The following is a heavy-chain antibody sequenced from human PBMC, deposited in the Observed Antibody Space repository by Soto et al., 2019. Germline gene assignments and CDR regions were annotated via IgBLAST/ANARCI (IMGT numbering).Heavy chain of an antibody. D-gene: IGHD2-15*01. J-gene: IGHJ4*02. CDR3: ASGWGPEDSSGDFDY. V-gene: IGHV1-69*01. CDR1: GGIFRGYA. CDR2: IIPMFGAA. Sequence: QVQMVQSGAEVQKPGSSVKVSCKASGGIFRGYAIYWVRQAPGQGLEWMGVIIPMFGAADYAQKFQGSLTITADEATSSASMELNSLRSADTAIYYCASGWGPEDSSGDFDYWGQGTLVTVSS.